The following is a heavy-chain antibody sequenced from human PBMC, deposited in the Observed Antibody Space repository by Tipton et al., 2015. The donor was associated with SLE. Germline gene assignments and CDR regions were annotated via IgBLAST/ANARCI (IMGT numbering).Heavy chain of an antibody. CDR2: IYDRGTT. D-gene: IGHD2/OR15-2a*01. CDR1: GASISSHQ. J-gene: IGHJ4*02. CDR3: ARGIVAAFYY. V-gene: IGHV4-59*11. Sequence: TLSLTCTVSGASISSHQWSWIRQSPREGLEWIGYIYDRGTTNYNPSVMNRVVVSMDTSKNQFSLRLTSVTAADTAVNYCARGIVAAFYYWGQETLVTVSS.